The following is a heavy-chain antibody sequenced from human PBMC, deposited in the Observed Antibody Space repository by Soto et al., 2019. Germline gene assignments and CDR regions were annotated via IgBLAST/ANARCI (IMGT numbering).Heavy chain of an antibody. V-gene: IGHV1-69*01. CDR1: GVTINSFA. D-gene: IGHD4-17*01. CDR2: ITPLFETT. CDR3: ARGYGGYFDD. J-gene: IGHJ4*02. Sequence: QVQLVQSGAEVKKPGSSVKVSCKASGVTINSFAVTWVRQAPGQGLQWLGGITPLFETTNYAQNFQGRVTITADESTTTSNMELRGLASEDTAVYYCARGYGGYFDDWGQGTLVTVSS.